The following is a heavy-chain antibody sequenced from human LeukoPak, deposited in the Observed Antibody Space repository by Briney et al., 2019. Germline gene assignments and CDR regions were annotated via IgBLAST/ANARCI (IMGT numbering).Heavy chain of an antibody. D-gene: IGHD2-2*02. CDR2: MNPNSGNT. V-gene: IGHV1-8*01. J-gene: IGHJ5*02. CDR3: ARDAIYCSSTSCSTNWFDP. CDR1: GYTFTSYD. Sequence: ASVKVSCKASGYTFTSYDINWVRQATGQGPEWMGRMNPNSGNTGYAQKFQGRVTMTRNTSISTAYMELSSLRSEDTAVYYCARDAIYCSSTSCSTNWFDPWGQGTLVTVSS.